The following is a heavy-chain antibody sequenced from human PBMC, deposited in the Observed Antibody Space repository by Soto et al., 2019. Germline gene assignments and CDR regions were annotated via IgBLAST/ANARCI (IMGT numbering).Heavy chain of an antibody. CDR2: IIPIFGTA. CDR3: ARGTEYGGNCCDY. J-gene: IGHJ4*02. Sequence: GASVKVSCKASGGTFSSYAISWVRQAPGQGLEWMGGIIPIFGTANYAQKFQGRVTITADESTSTAYMELSSLRSEDTAVYYCARGTEYGGNCCDYWGQGTLVTVSS. D-gene: IGHD2-15*01. V-gene: IGHV1-69*13. CDR1: GGTFSSYA.